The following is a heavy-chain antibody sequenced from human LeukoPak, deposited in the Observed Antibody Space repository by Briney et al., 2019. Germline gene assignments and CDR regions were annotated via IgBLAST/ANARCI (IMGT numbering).Heavy chain of an antibody. CDR1: GYTFSSYG. D-gene: IGHD4-17*01. V-gene: IGHV1-18*01. J-gene: IGHJ4*02. CDR3: ARTSSGVDDYGDYLLNF. CDR2: ISAYSGNT. Sequence: ASVKVSCKASGYTFSSYGIGWVRQAPGQGLEWMGWISAYSGNTMYAQKLQGRVTMTTDTSTSTAYMELRSLRSDDTAVYYCARTSSGVDDYGDYLLNFWGQGTLVTVSS.